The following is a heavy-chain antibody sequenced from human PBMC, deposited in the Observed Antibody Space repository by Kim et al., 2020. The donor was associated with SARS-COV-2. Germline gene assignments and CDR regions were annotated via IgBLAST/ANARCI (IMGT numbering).Heavy chain of an antibody. V-gene: IGHV3-11*03. CDR1: GFTFSDYY. J-gene: IGHJ4*02. D-gene: IGHD3-22*01. Sequence: GGSLRLSCAASGFTFSDYYMSWIRQAPGKGLEWVSYISSSSSYTNYADSVKGRFTISRDNAKNSLYLQMNSLRAEDTAVYYCASHPYHYDSSGYYQRGEYWGQGTLVTVSS. CDR3: ASHPYHYDSSGYYQRGEY. CDR2: ISSSSSYT.